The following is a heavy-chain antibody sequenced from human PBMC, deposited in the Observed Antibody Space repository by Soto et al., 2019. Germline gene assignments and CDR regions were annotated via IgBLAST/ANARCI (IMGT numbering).Heavy chain of an antibody. Sequence: SGGSLRLSCATSGFMFGSYAMNWVRQAPGKGLEWVSVISGGGSTTNFADSVRGRFTTSRDSSTYTVYLQMYRLRLEDTAVYYGAKARKYSSPYESWGQGTLDTVSS. CDR1: GFMFGSYA. CDR3: AKARKYSSPYES. D-gene: IGHD6-19*01. CDR2: ISGGGSTT. J-gene: IGHJ4*02. V-gene: IGHV3-23*01.